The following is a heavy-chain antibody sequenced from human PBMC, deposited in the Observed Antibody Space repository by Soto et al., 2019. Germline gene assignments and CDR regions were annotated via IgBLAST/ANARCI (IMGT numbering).Heavy chain of an antibody. Sequence: QVQLVQSGAEVKKPGASMKASCKASGYIFTNYYVHWVRQAPGQGLEWMGMTSPSGGTTGYAQKFQVRVTMTRDTSTSTVYMELSSLTSEDTAVYYCARDWELGFWGQGTLVTVSS. CDR2: TSPSGGTT. CDR3: ARDWELGF. D-gene: IGHD1-26*01. J-gene: IGHJ4*02. CDR1: GYIFTNYY. V-gene: IGHV1-46*01.